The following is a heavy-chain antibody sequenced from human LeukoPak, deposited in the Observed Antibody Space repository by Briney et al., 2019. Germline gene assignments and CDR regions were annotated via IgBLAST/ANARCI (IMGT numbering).Heavy chain of an antibody. CDR2: INQDGSVK. CDR3: ARDGGATLVRGVITFDY. CDR1: GFTFSSDW. J-gene: IGHJ4*02. V-gene: IGHV3-7*01. D-gene: IGHD3-10*01. Sequence: GGSLRLSCAASGFTFSSDWMSWVRQAPGKGLEWVANINQDGSVKYYVDSVKGRFTISRDNTKNSLYLQMNSLRAEDTAVYYCARDGGATLVRGVITFDYWGQGTLVTVSS.